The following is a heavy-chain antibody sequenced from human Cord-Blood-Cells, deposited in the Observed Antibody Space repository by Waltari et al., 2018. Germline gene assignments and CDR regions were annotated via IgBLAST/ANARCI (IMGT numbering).Heavy chain of an antibody. CDR2: INHSGST. D-gene: IGHD4-17*01. J-gene: IGHJ4*02. CDR3: ARPGNDYGDYGYYFDY. CDR1: GGSFSGYS. Sequence: QVQLPQWRAGLLKPSETLSLTCAVYGGSFSGYSWSCIRKPQGKGLEWIGEINHSGSTNYNPSLKSRVTISVDTSKNQFSLKLSSVTAADTAVYYCARPGNDYGDYGYYFDYWGQGTLVTVSS. V-gene: IGHV4-34*01.